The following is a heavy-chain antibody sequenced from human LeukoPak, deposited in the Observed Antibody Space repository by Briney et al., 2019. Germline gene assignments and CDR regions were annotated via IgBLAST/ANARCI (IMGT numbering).Heavy chain of an antibody. Sequence: GGSLTLSCAASGCSFSSYSLSWIRQAPGKGLEWVSAISGSGGSTYYPASVKGRFIFVSDNSKNTLYLQMNSLRPEDTAVYYCANSNSARTSHYWGKRTLVTVSS. D-gene: IGHD1-7*01. CDR1: GCSFSSYS. J-gene: IGHJ4*02. V-gene: IGHV3-23*01. CDR3: ANSNSARTSHY. CDR2: ISGSGGST.